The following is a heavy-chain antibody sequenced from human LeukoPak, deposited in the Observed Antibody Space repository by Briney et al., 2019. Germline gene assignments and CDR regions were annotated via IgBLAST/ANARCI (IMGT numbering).Heavy chain of an antibody. V-gene: IGHV3-48*03. Sequence: GGSLRLSCAASGFTFSTYEMNWVRQAPGKGLEWVSYISRSGSTIYYADSVKGRFTVSRDNAKNSLYLQMNSLRAEDTAVYYCAREGGYYDSSGYYYGGTWGQGTLVTVSS. CDR3: AREGGYYDSSGYYYGGT. CDR2: ISRSGSTI. CDR1: GFTFSTYE. J-gene: IGHJ4*02. D-gene: IGHD3-22*01.